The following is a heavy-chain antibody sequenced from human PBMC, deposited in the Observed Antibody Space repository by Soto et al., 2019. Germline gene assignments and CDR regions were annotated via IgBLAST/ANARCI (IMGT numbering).Heavy chain of an antibody. Sequence: QIQPVQSGGEVKKPGASVKVSCKSSGYKFISHSITWVRQAPGQGLEWMGRISAYNGNTNYAQKLQGRVTMTTDTSTNTAYMELRSLRSDDTAVYYCARGAFCGGAPGCRDMDVWGQGTTVTVSS. CDR2: ISAYNGNT. CDR1: GYKFISHS. D-gene: IGHD2-21*01. V-gene: IGHV1-18*01. CDR3: ARGAFCGGAPGCRDMDV. J-gene: IGHJ6*02.